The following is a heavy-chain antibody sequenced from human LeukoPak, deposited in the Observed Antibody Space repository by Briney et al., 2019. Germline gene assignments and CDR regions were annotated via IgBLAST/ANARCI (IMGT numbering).Heavy chain of an antibody. V-gene: IGHV3-7*05. CDR2: IKQDGSEK. CDR3: ARGSVAGTDY. CDR1: GFTFSTYG. Sequence: PGGSLRLSCATSGFTFSTYGIHWVRQAPGKGLEWVANIKQDGSEKYYVDSVKGRFTISRDNAKNSLYLQMNSLRAEDTAVYYCARGSVAGTDYWGQGTLVTVSS. J-gene: IGHJ4*02. D-gene: IGHD6-19*01.